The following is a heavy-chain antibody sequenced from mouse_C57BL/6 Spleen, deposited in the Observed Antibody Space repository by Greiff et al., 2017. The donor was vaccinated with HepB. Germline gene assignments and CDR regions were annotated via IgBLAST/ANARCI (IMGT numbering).Heavy chain of an antibody. CDR2: INPSNGGT. Sequence: QVQLQQSGTELVKPGASVKLSCKASGYTFTSYWMHWVKQRPGQGLEWIGNINPSNGGTNYNEKFKSKATLTVDKSSSTAYMQLSSLTSEDSAVYYCARSRIYDGYYLDYWGQGTTLTVSS. D-gene: IGHD2-3*01. CDR1: GYTFTSYW. CDR3: ARSRIYDGYYLDY. J-gene: IGHJ2*01. V-gene: IGHV1-53*01.